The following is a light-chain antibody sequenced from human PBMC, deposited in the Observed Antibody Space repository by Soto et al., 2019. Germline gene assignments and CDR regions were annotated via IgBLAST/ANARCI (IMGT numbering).Light chain of an antibody. J-gene: IGKJ1*01. CDR1: QSVSSSY. CDR2: LAS. V-gene: IGKV3-20*01. CDR3: QQYGSSPPWT. Sequence: EIVLTQSPGTLSLSPGERATLSCRASQSVSSSYLAGYQQKSGQAPRLLIYLASSRATGIPDRFSGSGSGTDFTITISRLEPEDFAVYYGQQYGSSPPWTFGQGTKVEIK.